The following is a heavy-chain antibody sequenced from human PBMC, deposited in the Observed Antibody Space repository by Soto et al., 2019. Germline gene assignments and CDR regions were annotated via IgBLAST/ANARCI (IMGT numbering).Heavy chain of an antibody. Sequence: GASVKVSFKASGYTFTSYGISWVRQAPGQGLEWMGWISAYNGNTNYAQKLQGRVTMTTDTSTSTAYMELRSLRSDDTAVYYCARPRYCSGGSCYRNYDAFDIWGQGTMVTVSS. D-gene: IGHD2-15*01. CDR1: GYTFTSYG. CDR3: ARPRYCSGGSCYRNYDAFDI. J-gene: IGHJ3*02. V-gene: IGHV1-18*01. CDR2: ISAYNGNT.